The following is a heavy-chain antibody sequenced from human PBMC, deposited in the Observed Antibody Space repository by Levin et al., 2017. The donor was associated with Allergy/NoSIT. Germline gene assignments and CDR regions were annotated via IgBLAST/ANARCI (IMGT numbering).Heavy chain of an antibody. Sequence: GGSLRLSCAASEFNFNDYAMHWVRQAPGKGLEWVSGISWNSGTKAYVDSVKGRFTISRDNSKKLLYLQMNSLKIEDTAFYYCAKATSIWYFDLWGRGTLVTVSS. CDR3: AKATSIWYFDL. V-gene: IGHV3-9*01. J-gene: IGHJ2*01. CDR1: EFNFNDYA. CDR2: ISWNSGTK. D-gene: IGHD6-6*01.